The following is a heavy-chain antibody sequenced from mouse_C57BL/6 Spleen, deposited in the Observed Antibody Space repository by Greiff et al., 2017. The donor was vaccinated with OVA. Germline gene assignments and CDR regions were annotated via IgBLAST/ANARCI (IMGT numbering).Heavy chain of an antibody. CDR2: IYPGSGST. CDR3: AADGYDEEGCSMDY. D-gene: IGHD2-2*01. V-gene: IGHV1-55*01. CDR1: GYTFTSYW. J-gene: IGHJ4*01. Sequence: QVQLQQPGAELVKPGASVKMSCKASGYTFTSYWITWVKQRPGQGLEWIGDIYPGSGSTNYTEKFKSKATLTVDTTSSPAYMQLSSLTSEDSAVYDCAADGYDEEGCSMDYWGQGTSVTVSS.